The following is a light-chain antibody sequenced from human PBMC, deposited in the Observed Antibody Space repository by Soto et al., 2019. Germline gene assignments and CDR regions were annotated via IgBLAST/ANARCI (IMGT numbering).Light chain of an antibody. V-gene: IGKV3-11*01. CDR2: DAS. J-gene: IGKJ2*01. CDR1: QSVSSY. Sequence: EIVLTQSPATLSLSPGERATLSCRASQSVSSYLAWYQQKPGQAPRLLIYDASNRATGIPARFSGSGSGTDFTLTISSLEPEDFAVYYCQQRSYVYTFGQGTKLEIK. CDR3: QQRSYVYT.